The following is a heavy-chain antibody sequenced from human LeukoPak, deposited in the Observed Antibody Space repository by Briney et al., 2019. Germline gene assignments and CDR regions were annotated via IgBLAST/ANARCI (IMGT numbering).Heavy chain of an antibody. CDR1: GFTFGDYA. V-gene: IGHV3-9*01. CDR2: ISWNSGSV. D-gene: IGHD2-15*01. Sequence: GRSLRLSCAGSGFTFGDYAMHWVRQRPGRGVEWVSGISWNSGSVVYAASVKGRFTISRDNAKNSLYLQMNSLTAEDTAVYYCARDYTYCSGSRCYDRFDYWGQGIRVTVSS. J-gene: IGHJ4*02. CDR3: ARDYTYCSGSRCYDRFDY.